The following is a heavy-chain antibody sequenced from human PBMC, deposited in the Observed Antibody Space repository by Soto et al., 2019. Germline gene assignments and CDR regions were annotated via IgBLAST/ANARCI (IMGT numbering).Heavy chain of an antibody. CDR3: AIGYCSGGSCYSGDYYYGMDV. V-gene: IGHV4-39*01. CDR2: IYYSGST. D-gene: IGHD2-15*01. CDR1: GGSISSSSYY. J-gene: IGHJ6*02. Sequence: QLQLQESGPGLVKPSETLSLTCTVSGGSISSSSYYWGWIRQPPGKGLEWIGSIYYSGSTYYNPSLKSRVPISVDTSKNQFSLKLSSVTAADTAVYYCAIGYCSGGSCYSGDYYYGMDVWGQGTTVTVSS.